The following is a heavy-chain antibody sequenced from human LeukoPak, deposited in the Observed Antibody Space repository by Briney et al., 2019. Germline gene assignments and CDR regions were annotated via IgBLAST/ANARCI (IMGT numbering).Heavy chain of an antibody. CDR2: IYYSGST. CDR1: GGSISSSSYY. Sequence: SETLSLTCTVSGGSISSSSYYWGWIRQPPGKGLEWIGSIYYSGSTYYNPSLKSRVTISVDTSKNQFSLKLSSVTAADTAVYYCARRIYVWGSPHFDYWGQGTLVTVSS. V-gene: IGHV4-39*07. J-gene: IGHJ4*02. D-gene: IGHD3-16*01. CDR3: ARRIYVWGSPHFDY.